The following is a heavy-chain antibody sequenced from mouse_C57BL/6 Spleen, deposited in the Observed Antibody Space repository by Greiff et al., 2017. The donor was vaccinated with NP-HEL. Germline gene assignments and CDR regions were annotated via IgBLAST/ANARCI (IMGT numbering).Heavy chain of an antibody. Sequence: VHVKQSGAELVRPGASVKLSCTASGFNIKDYYMHWVKQRPERGLEWIGRIDPEDGDTDYAPKFKGKATMTADTSANTAYLQLSSLTSEDTAVYYGTTGNLYFDYWGQGTTLTVSS. CDR3: TTGNLYFDY. V-gene: IGHV14-1*01. D-gene: IGHD2-1*01. J-gene: IGHJ2*01. CDR2: IDPEDGDT. CDR1: GFNIKDYY.